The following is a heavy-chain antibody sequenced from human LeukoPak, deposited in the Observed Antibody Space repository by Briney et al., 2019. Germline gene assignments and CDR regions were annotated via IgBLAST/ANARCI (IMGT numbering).Heavy chain of an antibody. D-gene: IGHD3-16*01. CDR3: VKELKSNEDGGFFQL. CDR2: IRYNGGNT. Sequence: PGGSLRLSCAASGFTFSSYGMTWVRQAPGKGLEWVSAIRYNGGNTYYADSVKGRFTISRDDSKNTLFLQMNSVRADDTAVYYCVKELKSNEDGGFFQLWGEGTLVTVSS. J-gene: IGHJ1*01. CDR1: GFTFSSYG. V-gene: IGHV3-23*01.